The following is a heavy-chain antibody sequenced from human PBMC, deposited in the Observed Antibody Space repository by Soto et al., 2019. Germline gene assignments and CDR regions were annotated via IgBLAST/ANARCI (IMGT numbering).Heavy chain of an antibody. CDR3: AKDWGGEGYSSASTIDY. D-gene: IGHD5-18*01. CDR2: ISYDGRNK. V-gene: IGHV3-30*18. CDR1: GFTFSSYG. Sequence: QVQLVESGGGVVQPGRSLRLSCAASGFTFSSYGMHWVRQAPGKGLEWVAVISYDGRNKYYADSVKGRFTISRDNSKNTLYLQMNSLRAEDTAVYYCAKDWGGEGYSSASTIDYGGQGTLVTVSS. J-gene: IGHJ4*02.